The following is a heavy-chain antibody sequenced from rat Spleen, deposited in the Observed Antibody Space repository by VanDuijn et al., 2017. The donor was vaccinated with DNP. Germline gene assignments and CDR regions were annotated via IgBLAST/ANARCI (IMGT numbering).Heavy chain of an antibody. D-gene: IGHD1-3*01. CDR1: GFSLTNYH. V-gene: IGHV2-32*01. CDR2: GWIGGGT. J-gene: IGHJ4*01. Sequence: QVQLKESGPGLVQPSQTLSLACTVPGFSLTNYHVHWVRQPSGKGLEWMGVGWIGGGTHYSSIFRSRLSITRDTSKSQVFLQMNSLQPEDTATYYCASTLVNYGTYGYYAMDAWGQGTSVTVSS. CDR3: ASTLVNYGTYGYYAMDA.